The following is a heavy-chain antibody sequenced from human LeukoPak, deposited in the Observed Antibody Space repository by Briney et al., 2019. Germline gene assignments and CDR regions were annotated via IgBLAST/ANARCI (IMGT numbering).Heavy chain of an antibody. Sequence: SETLSLTCTVSGGSISGYFWYWIRQPPGKGLEWIGHIFYTGATNYNPSFKSRVTMSLDTSKNQFSMKLNSVTAADTAVYYCAGGPIVGAPHFDYWGQGILVTVSS. J-gene: IGHJ4*02. D-gene: IGHD1-26*01. V-gene: IGHV4-59*12. CDR1: GGSISGYF. CDR3: AGGPIVGAPHFDY. CDR2: IFYTGAT.